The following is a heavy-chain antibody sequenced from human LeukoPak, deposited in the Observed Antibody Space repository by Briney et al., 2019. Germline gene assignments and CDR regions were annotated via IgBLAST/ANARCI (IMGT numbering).Heavy chain of an antibody. D-gene: IGHD3-10*01. J-gene: IGHJ4*02. V-gene: IGHV1-8*01. CDR1: RYTFTSYD. CDR2: MNPNSGNT. Sequence: ASVKVSCKAPRYTFTSYDINWVRQATGQGLEWMGWMNPNSGNTGYAQKFQGRVTMTRNTSISTAYMELSSLRSEDTAVYYCARGRRITYRSPTSYYFGYWGQGTLVTVSS. CDR3: ARGRRITYRSPTSYYFGY.